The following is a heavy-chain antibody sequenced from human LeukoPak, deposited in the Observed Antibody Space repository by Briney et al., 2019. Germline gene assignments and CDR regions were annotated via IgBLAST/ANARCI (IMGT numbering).Heavy chain of an antibody. CDR2: IYYGGNT. J-gene: IGHJ4*02. CDR1: GGSISSSSNY. Sequence: SETLSLTCTVSGGSISSSSNYWGWIRQPPGKGLEWIGSIYYGGNTYHNPSLKSRVTISVDTSMNQFSLNLNSVTAADTAMYYCARLPRLGYCSGGSCYPHWGQGTLVTVSS. CDR3: ARLPRLGYCSGGSCYPH. V-gene: IGHV4-39*01. D-gene: IGHD2-15*01.